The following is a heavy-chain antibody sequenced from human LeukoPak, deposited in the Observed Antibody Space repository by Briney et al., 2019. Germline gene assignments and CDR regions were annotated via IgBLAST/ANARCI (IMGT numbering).Heavy chain of an antibody. Sequence: ASVKVSCKASGYTFTSYYMYWVRQAPGQGLEWMGIINPGDGTKYYIPKFKGRVTMTRDTSTSTVYMELSSLRSEATAVYSCVRGGLLGRGGPDHWGQGTLVTVSS. V-gene: IGHV1-46*01. CDR2: INPGDGTK. D-gene: IGHD2-15*01. CDR3: VRGGLLGRGGPDH. J-gene: IGHJ4*02. CDR1: GYTFTSYY.